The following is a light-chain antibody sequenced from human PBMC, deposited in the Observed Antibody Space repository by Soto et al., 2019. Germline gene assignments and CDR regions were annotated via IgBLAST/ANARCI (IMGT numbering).Light chain of an antibody. V-gene: IGLV2-8*01. Sequence: QSVLTQPPSASGSPGQSVTSCCAGTSSDVVAYNYVSWYQQLPGKAPKLIIYEVSKRPSGVPDRFSGSKSGNTASLTVSGLQAEDEADYYCTSYAGTYSFFYVFGTGTKVTVL. CDR2: EVS. J-gene: IGLJ1*01. CDR3: TSYAGTYSFFYV. CDR1: SSDVVAYNY.